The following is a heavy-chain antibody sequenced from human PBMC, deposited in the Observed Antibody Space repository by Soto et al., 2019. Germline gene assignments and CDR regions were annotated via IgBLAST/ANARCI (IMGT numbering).Heavy chain of an antibody. D-gene: IGHD3-16*01. CDR3: ASGGNWSDP. V-gene: IGHV4-59*01. Sequence: SETLSLTCNVSGGSISNYYWTWVRQSPEKGLEWIGYMYYNGNINYNPSLKSRVTISIDTSKNQFSLTLKSVTAADTAVYYCASGGNWSDPWGKGVLVPVSS. CDR1: GGSISNYY. J-gene: IGHJ5*02. CDR2: MYYNGNI.